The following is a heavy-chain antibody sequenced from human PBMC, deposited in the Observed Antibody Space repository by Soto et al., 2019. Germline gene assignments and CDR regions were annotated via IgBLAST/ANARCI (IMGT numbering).Heavy chain of an antibody. CDR2: ISSSGSII. CDR1: GFTFSDYY. Sequence: QVQLVESGGGLVKPGGSLKLSCAASGFTFSDYYMNWIRQAPGKGLDWVSHISSSGSIINYADSMKGRFTISRDNAKNSLYLQMNSLRAEDTAVYYCARGGQTASLYNYHGMDVWGQGTTVTVSS. D-gene: IGHD2-21*02. J-gene: IGHJ6*02. CDR3: ARGGQTASLYNYHGMDV. V-gene: IGHV3-11*01.